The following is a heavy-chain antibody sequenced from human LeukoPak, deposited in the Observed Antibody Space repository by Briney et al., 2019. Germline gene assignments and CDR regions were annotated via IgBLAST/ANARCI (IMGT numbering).Heavy chain of an antibody. D-gene: IGHD6-13*01. CDR2: ISSSSSYI. J-gene: IGHJ4*02. Sequence: GGSLRLSCAASGFTFSSYSMNWVRQAPGKGLEWDSSISSSSSYIYYADSVNGRFTISRDNAKNSLYLQMNSLRAEDTAVYYCARDSSWHVPVPENPVAFDYWGQGTLVTVSS. CDR1: GFTFSSYS. V-gene: IGHV3-21*01. CDR3: ARDSSWHVPVPENPVAFDY.